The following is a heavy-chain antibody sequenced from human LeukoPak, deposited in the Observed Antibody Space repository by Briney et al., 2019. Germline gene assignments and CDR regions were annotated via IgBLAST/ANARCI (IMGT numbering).Heavy chain of an antibody. CDR2: ISSSGSTI. J-gene: IGHJ4*02. D-gene: IGHD4/OR15-4a*01. Sequence: PGGSLRLSXAASGFTFSSCEMNWVRQSPGKGLEWVSYISSSGSTIYYADSVKGRFTISRDNAKNSLYLQMNSLRAEDTAVYYCARGHDYGGHFDYWGQGTLVTVSS. CDR1: GFTFSSCE. CDR3: ARGHDYGGHFDY. V-gene: IGHV3-48*03.